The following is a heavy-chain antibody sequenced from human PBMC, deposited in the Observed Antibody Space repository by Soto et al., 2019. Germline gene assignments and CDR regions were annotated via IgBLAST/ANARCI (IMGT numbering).Heavy chain of an antibody. CDR1: GFTLSSYA. CDR2: ISGSGGST. J-gene: IGHJ4*02. D-gene: IGHD3-10*01. V-gene: IGHV3-23*01. CDR3: AKDRLDYYGSGSYYDFFDY. Sequence: GGSLRLSCAASGFTLSSYAMSWVLQAPGKGLEWVSAISGSGGSTYYADSVKGRFTISRDNSKNTLYLQMNSLRAEDTAVYYCAKDRLDYYGSGSYYDFFDYSGQGTLVTVSS.